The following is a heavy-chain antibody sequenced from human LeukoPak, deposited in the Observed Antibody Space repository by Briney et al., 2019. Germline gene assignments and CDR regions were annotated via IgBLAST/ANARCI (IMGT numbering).Heavy chain of an antibody. CDR3: ARDSGYFSGRLGKFGLDV. CDR1: GGSLTSYY. Sequence: SETLSLTCAVSGGSLTSYYWSWIRQPAGKGLEWIGRIYVSGRTKYNPSLKRRVTISVDTCKKQLSLKMGSVTAADTGVYYCARDSGYFSGRLGKFGLDVWGQGTTVTVSS. CDR2: IYVSGRT. D-gene: IGHD3-10*01. V-gene: IGHV4-4*07. J-gene: IGHJ6*02.